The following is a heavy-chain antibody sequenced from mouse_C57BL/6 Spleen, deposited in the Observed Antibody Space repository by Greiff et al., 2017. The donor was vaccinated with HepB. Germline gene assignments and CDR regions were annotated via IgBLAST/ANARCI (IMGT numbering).Heavy chain of an antibody. Sequence: VQLVESGPGLVQPSQSLSITCTVSGFSLTSYGVHWVRQPPGKGLEWLGVIWSGGSTDYNAAFISRLSISKDNSKSQVFFKMNSLQADDTAIYYCAKSDGYSYYAMDYWGQGTSVTVSS. D-gene: IGHD2-3*01. J-gene: IGHJ4*01. CDR2: IWSGGST. V-gene: IGHV2-4*01. CDR3: AKSDGYSYYAMDY. CDR1: GFSLTSYG.